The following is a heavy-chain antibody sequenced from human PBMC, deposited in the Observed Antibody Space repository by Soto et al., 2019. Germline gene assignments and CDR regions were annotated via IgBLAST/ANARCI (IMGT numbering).Heavy chain of an antibody. Sequence: GGSRRLSYAASGFTLRGFLVSWVRQAPGKGLEWVSYIRHSGSNIYSADSVKGRFTISRDNAKNSLYLQMNSLRAEDTAVYYCARLLSWAGRDWRQGIMVTVSS. J-gene: IGHJ4*02. CDR2: IRHSGSNI. V-gene: IGHV3-11*01. CDR1: GFTLRGFL. CDR3: ARLLSWAGRD. D-gene: IGHD3-16*01.